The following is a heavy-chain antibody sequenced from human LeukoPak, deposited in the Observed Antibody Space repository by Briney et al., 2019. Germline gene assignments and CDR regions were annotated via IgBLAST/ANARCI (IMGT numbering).Heavy chain of an antibody. J-gene: IGHJ4*02. Sequence: SETLSLTCTVSGGSISSGGYYWSWIRQHPGKGLEWIGYIYYSGSTYYNPSLKSRVTISVDTSKNQFSLKLSSVTAADTAVYYCARRRKVTRVRGVNSYFDYWGQGTLVTVSS. V-gene: IGHV4-31*03. D-gene: IGHD3-10*01. CDR3: ARRRKVTRVRGVNSYFDY. CDR2: IYYSGST. CDR1: GGSISSGGYY.